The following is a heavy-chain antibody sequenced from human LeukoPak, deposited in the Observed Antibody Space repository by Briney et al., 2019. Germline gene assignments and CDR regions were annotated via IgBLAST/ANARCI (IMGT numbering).Heavy chain of an antibody. Sequence: SETLSLTCTVSGGSISSSSYYWGWIRQPPGKGLEWIGSIYYSGSTYYNPSLKSRVTISVDTSKNQFSLKLSSVTAADTAVYYCARLPWGYAYIDYWGQGTLVTVSS. CDR3: ARLPWGYAYIDY. D-gene: IGHD3-16*01. V-gene: IGHV4-39*01. CDR2: IYYSGST. J-gene: IGHJ4*02. CDR1: GGSISSSSYY.